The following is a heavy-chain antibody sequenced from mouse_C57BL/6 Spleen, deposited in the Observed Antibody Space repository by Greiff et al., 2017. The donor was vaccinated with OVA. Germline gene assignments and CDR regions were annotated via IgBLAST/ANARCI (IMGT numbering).Heavy chain of an antibody. V-gene: IGHV1-59*01. Sequence: PGAELVRPGTSLNSSCKASGYTFTSYWMHWVKQRPGQGLEWIGVIDPSDSYTTYNQKFKGKATLTVDTSSSTPYMQLNALTSEDTAVYYCARSGYDYDGFAYWGQGTLVTVSA. CDR3: ARSGYDYDGFAY. CDR1: GYTFTSYW. CDR2: IDPSDSYT. J-gene: IGHJ3*01. D-gene: IGHD2-4*01.